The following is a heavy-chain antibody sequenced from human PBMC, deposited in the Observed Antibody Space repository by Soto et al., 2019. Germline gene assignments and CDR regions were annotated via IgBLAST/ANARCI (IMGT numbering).Heavy chain of an antibody. Sequence: GASVKVSCKASGYTFTNYYMHWVRQAPGQGLEWMGIINPSGGSTRFAQKFQGRVTLTRDTSTSTVYMELSSLRSDDTAVYYCARDRCDTTSCYECDYWGQGTLVTVSS. CDR3: ARDRCDTTSCYECDY. J-gene: IGHJ4*02. CDR1: GYTFTNYY. V-gene: IGHV1-46*01. CDR2: INPSGGST. D-gene: IGHD2-2*01.